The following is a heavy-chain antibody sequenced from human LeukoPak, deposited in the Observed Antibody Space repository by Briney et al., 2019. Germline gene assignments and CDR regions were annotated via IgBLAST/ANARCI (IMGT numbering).Heavy chain of an antibody. J-gene: IGHJ4*02. CDR1: GGSISSNNW. Sequence: SGTLSLTCAVSGGSISSNNWWSWVRQPPGKGLEWIGEIYRSGSTNYNPSLKSRVTILVDKSKNQFSLKLSSVTAADTAVYFCARGFRGDNFDYWGQGTLVTVSS. CDR3: ARGFRGDNFDY. D-gene: IGHD7-27*01. CDR2: IYRSGST. V-gene: IGHV4-4*02.